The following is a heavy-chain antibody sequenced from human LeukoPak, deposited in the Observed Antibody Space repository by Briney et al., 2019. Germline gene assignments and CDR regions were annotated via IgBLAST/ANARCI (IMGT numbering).Heavy chain of an antibody. Sequence: GGSLRLSCAASGFTFSSYSMNGVRQAPGKGLEWVSSISSSSSYIYYADSVKGRFTISRDNAKNSLYLQMNSLRAEDTAVYYCAKDYGDSHDAFDIWGQGTMVTVSS. V-gene: IGHV3-21*01. CDR1: GFTFSSYS. CDR2: ISSSSSYI. J-gene: IGHJ3*02. CDR3: AKDYGDSHDAFDI. D-gene: IGHD4-17*01.